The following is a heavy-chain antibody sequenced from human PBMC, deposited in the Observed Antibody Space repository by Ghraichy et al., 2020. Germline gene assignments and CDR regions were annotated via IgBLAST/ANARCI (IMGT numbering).Heavy chain of an antibody. D-gene: IGHD4-23*01. V-gene: IGHV3-7*03. CDR2: IKQDGSEK. CDR1: GFTFSSYW. Sequence: LSLTCAASGFTFSSYWMSWVRQAPGKGLEWVANIKQDGSEKYYVDSVKGRFTISRDNAKNSLYLQMNSLRAEDTAVYYCASQGGNYDYGGNSIYFDYWGQGTLVTVSS. J-gene: IGHJ4*02. CDR3: ASQGGNYDYGGNSIYFDY.